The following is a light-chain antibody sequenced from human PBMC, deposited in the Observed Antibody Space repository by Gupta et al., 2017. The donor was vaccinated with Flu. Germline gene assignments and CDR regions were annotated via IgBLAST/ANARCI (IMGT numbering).Light chain of an antibody. J-gene: IGKJ1*01. CDR1: QTINPSY. CDR2: GAT. Sequence: IVLTQSPCTLSSSPGERATIYCRARQTINPSYLAWYQQKPGQTPRLLIYGATNRAAGVPDRFSGSGSGTDFTLTISRLEPEDFAMYYCQQYVNSPWTFGQGTKVEI. V-gene: IGKV3-20*01. CDR3: QQYVNSPWT.